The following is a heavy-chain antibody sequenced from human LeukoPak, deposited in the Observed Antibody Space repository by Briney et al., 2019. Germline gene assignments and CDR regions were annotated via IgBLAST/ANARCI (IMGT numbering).Heavy chain of an antibody. Sequence: PGTSLRLSCAASGFTFSNYGMHWVRQAPGKGLEWVTVIWSDGITKYYADSVKGRFTISRDNSKNVLYLQMNSLRAKDTAVYYCARQFYLRRNWNYAFDSWGQGTLVTVSS. V-gene: IGHV3-33*01. CDR1: GFTFSNYG. CDR2: IWSDGITK. D-gene: IGHD1-7*01. CDR3: ARQFYLRRNWNYAFDS. J-gene: IGHJ4*02.